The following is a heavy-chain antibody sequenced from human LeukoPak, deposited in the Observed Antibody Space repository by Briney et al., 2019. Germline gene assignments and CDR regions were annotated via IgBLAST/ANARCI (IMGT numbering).Heavy chain of an antibody. Sequence: SETLSLTCAVSGYSISSGYYWGWIRQPPGKGLEWIGSIYDSGSTYYNPSLKSRVTISVDTSKNQFSLKLSSVTAADTAVYYCARFPCSSTSCYRFDYWGQGTLVTVSS. CDR3: ARFPCSSTSCYRFDY. CDR2: IYDSGST. CDR1: GYSISSGYY. V-gene: IGHV4-38-2*01. D-gene: IGHD2-2*01. J-gene: IGHJ4*02.